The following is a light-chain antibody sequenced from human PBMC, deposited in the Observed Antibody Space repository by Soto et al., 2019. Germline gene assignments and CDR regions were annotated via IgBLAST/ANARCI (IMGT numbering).Light chain of an antibody. CDR2: DVS. V-gene: IGLV2-14*01. CDR1: SSDVGGYNY. CDR3: SSYTSSSTPVV. J-gene: IGLJ2*01. Sequence: QSALTQPASVSGSPGQSITISCTGTSSDVGGYNYVSWYQQHPGKAPKLMIYDVSNRPSGVSNRFSGSKSGNTASLTISGXXXXXEADYYCSSYTSSSTPVVFGGGTKLTVL.